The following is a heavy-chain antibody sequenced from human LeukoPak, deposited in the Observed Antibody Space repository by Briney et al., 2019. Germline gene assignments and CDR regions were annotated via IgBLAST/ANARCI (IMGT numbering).Heavy chain of an antibody. CDR2: IKQAGTEK. CDR3: ARGQYFSTTYYFDY. J-gene: IGHJ4*02. CDR1: GFTFSSYW. V-gene: IGHV3-7*03. D-gene: IGHD2/OR15-2a*01. Sequence: GGSLRLSCAASGFTFSSYWMTWVCQAPGKGLEWVANIKQAGTEKYYVDSVKGRFTISRDNAKNSLFLQMNSLRAEDTAVYFCARGQYFSTTYYFDYWGQGTLVTVSS.